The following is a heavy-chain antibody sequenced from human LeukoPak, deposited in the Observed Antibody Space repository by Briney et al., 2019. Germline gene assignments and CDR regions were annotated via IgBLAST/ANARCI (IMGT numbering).Heavy chain of an antibody. D-gene: IGHD5-12*01. CDR2: IYYSGTT. CDR3: ARHRGTGYNPVDY. V-gene: IGHV4-59*08. Sequence: SSETLSLTCTVYGGSISIYYWSWIRQPPGRRLEWIGYIYYSGTTNYNPSLKSRVTISVDTSKNQLSLKLSSVTASDTAIYYCARHRGTGYNPVDYWGQGTLVTVSS. J-gene: IGHJ4*02. CDR1: GGSISIYY.